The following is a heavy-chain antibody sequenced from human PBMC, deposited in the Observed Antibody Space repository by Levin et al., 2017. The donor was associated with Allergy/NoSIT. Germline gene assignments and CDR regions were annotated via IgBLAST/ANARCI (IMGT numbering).Heavy chain of an antibody. CDR1: GFTFDNSA. CDR2: ISWNSGTI. V-gene: IGHV3-9*01. D-gene: IGHD1/OR15-1a*01. CDR3: AKDTGYKWNTGGVFDY. J-gene: IGHJ4*02. Sequence: LSLTCAASGFTFDNSAMHWVRQAPGKGLEWISSISWNSGTIDYADSVKGLFTVSRDSAKNSLYLQMNGLRPDDTALYYCAKDTGYKWNTGGVFDYWGQGALLTVSS.